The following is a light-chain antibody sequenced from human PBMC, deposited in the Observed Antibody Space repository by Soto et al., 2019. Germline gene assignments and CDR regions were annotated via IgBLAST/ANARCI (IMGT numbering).Light chain of an antibody. J-gene: IGLJ1*01. CDR3: QSYASSLSGSDV. V-gene: IGLV1-40*01. Sequence: QSALTQPPSVSGAPGQRVTISCTGSSSNIGAGYDVHWYQQVPGTAPKLLIYDNNNRPSGVPDRFSVSKSDTSASLAITGLQAEDEADYYCQSYASSLSGSDVFGTGTKLTV. CDR1: SSNIGAGYD. CDR2: DNN.